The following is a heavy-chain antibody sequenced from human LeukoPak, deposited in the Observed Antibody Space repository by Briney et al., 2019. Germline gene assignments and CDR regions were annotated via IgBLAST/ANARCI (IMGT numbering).Heavy chain of an antibody. CDR1: GFTFSEHW. CDR2: IKKDGSEQ. CDR3: ARAELDSAYRPLGA. D-gene: IGHD5-12*01. Sequence: GGSLRLSCAASGFTFSEHWMNWVRLAPGKGLEWVADIKKDGSEQHYVDSVKGRFIISRDNVENSVYLRMNSLRVEDTAVYYCARAELDSAYRPLGAWGQGTLVTVSS. J-gene: IGHJ5*02. V-gene: IGHV3-7*01.